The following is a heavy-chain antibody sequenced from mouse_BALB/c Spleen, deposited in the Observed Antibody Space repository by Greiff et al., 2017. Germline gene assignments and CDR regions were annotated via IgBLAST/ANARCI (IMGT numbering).Heavy chain of an antibody. D-gene: IGHD4-1*01. J-gene: IGHJ2*01. CDR1: GYSFTDYI. CDR3: ARSTGTGYFDY. V-gene: IGHV1-39*01. Sequence: VQLQQTGPELVKPGASVKISCKASGYSFTDYIMLWVKQSHGKSLEWIGNINPYYGSTSYNLKFKGKATLTVDKSSSTAYMQLNSLTSEDSAVYYCARSTGTGYFDYWGQGTTLTVSS. CDR2: INPYYGST.